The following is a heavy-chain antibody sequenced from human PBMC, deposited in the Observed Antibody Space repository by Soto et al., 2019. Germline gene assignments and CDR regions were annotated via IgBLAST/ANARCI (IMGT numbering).Heavy chain of an antibody. D-gene: IGHD4-17*01. V-gene: IGHV4-31*03. CDR3: ARDQRGYGGLDF. J-gene: IGHJ4*02. CDR2: IHYRGGT. CDR1: GGSISNNGHY. Sequence: SETLSLTCTVSGGSISNNGHYWSWIRQRPGKGLEWIGYIHYRGGTSYNPSLKSRVTISVDTSKNQFSLRLQSVTAADTAVYYCARDQRGYGGLDFWGQGTLVTVSS.